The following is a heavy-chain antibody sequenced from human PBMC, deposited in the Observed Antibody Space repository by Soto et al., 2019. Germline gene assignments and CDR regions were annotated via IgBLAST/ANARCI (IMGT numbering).Heavy chain of an antibody. CDR3: ATDTPRGAGLFDY. CDR2: FDPEDGET. V-gene: IGHV1-24*01. CDR1: GYTLTELS. J-gene: IGHJ4*02. Sequence: ASVKVSCKVSGYTLTELSMHWVRQAPGKGLEWMGGFDPEDGETIYAQKFQGRVTMTEDTSTDTAYMELSSLRSEDTAVYYCATDTPRGAGLFDYWRQGTLFTVSS. D-gene: IGHD6-19*01.